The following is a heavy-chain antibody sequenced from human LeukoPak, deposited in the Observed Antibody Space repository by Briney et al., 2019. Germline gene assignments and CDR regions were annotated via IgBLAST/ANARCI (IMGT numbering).Heavy chain of an antibody. D-gene: IGHD2-2*01. CDR2: IYSGGST. CDR3: ARFCGSTSCPPIDAFDI. CDR1: GFTFSSYE. J-gene: IGHJ3*02. V-gene: IGHV3-53*01. Sequence: PGGSLRLSCAASGFTFSSYEMNWVRQAPGKGLEWVSVIYSGGSTYYADSVKGRFTISRDNSKNTLYLQMNSLRAEDTAVYYCARFCGSTSCPPIDAFDIWGQGTMVTVSS.